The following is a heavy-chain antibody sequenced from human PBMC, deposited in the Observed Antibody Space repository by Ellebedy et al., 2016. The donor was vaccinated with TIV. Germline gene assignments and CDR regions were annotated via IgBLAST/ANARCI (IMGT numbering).Heavy chain of an antibody. V-gene: IGHV3-7*01. J-gene: IGHJ4*02. CDR1: GFIFSDYW. CDR3: ARHYRTMGDF. CDR2: IKEDGGEK. D-gene: IGHD4/OR15-4a*01. Sequence: GESLKISCAASGFIFSDYWMHWVRQAPGKGLEWVANIKEDGGEKYYVDSVKGRFTISRDNTKNSLYLQMNSLRAEDTAVYYCARHYRTMGDFWGQGTLVTVSS.